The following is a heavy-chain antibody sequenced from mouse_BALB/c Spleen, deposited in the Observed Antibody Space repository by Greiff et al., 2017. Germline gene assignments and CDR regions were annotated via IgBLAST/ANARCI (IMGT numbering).Heavy chain of an antibody. CDR1: GFNIKDYY. J-gene: IGHJ3*01. D-gene: IGHD2-4*01. Sequence: VQLQQSGAELVRPGALVKLSCKASGFNIKDYYMHWVKQRPEQGLEWIGWIDPENGNTIYDPKFQGKASITADTSSNTAYLQLSSLTSEDTAVYYCARSTMITTGGAWFAYWGQGTLVTVSA. CDR3: ARSTMITTGGAWFAY. CDR2: IDPENGNT. V-gene: IGHV14-1*02.